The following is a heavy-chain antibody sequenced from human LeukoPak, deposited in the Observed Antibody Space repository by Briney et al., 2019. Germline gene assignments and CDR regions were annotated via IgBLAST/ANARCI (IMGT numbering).Heavy chain of an antibody. CDR2: ISGSGIST. J-gene: IGHJ4*02. Sequence: GGSLRLSCAASGFTFTSYAMTWVRQAPGKGLEWVASISGSGISTYYADSVKGRFTISRDNAGDTVSLEMNSLRAEDTAVYYCAKDTSGWPRSDEGYYFDSWGQGTLVTVSS. D-gene: IGHD5-12*01. V-gene: IGHV3-23*01. CDR3: AKDTSGWPRSDEGYYFDS. CDR1: GFTFTSYA.